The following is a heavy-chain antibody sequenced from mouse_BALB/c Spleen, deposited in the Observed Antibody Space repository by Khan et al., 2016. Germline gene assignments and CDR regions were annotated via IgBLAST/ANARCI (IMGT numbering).Heavy chain of an antibody. CDR1: GFNIKDYY. CDR3: NACDYNAMDY. Sequence: VQLQQPGAELVRSGASVKLSCTASGFNIKDYYMHWVKQRPEQGLEWIGWIYPENGDTEYAPTFQGKATMTADTSSNAAYLQLSSLTTEDTAVYDCNACDYNAMDYWGQGTSVTVSA. V-gene: IGHV14-4*02. J-gene: IGHJ4*01. CDR2: IYPENGDT.